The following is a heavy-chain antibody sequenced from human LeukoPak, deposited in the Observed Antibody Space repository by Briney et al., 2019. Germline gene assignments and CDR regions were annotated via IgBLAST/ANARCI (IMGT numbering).Heavy chain of an antibody. Sequence: PGGSLRLSCAASGFTVSTNYMNWVRQAPGKGLEWVSLINSGGSTYYADSVKGRFSISIDNSKNTLYLQMGSLRAEDMAVYYCARGNYYDSSGYSPFDYWGQGTLVTVSS. J-gene: IGHJ4*02. D-gene: IGHD3-22*01. V-gene: IGHV3-53*05. CDR3: ARGNYYDSSGYSPFDY. CDR2: INSGGST. CDR1: GFTVSTNY.